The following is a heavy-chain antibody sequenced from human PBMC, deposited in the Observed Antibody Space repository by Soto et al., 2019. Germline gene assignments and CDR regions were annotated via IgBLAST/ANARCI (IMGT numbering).Heavy chain of an antibody. CDR3: ARDGGYYQIFDY. V-gene: IGHV3-30*16. CDR1: GFTFSSYA. J-gene: IGHJ4*02. CDR2: ISYDGRNT. Sequence: PGGSLRLSCAASGFTFSSYAMHWVRQAPGKGLEWVTFISYDGRNTYYADSVQGRFAVSRDNSKNTLFLQMNSLRPDDTAVYYCARDGGYYQIFDYWGPGTLVTSPQ. D-gene: IGHD1-26*01.